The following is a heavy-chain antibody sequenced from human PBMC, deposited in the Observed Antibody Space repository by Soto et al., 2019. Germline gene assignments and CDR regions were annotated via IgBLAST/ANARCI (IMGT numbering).Heavy chain of an antibody. CDR1: GYSFTSQY. CDR2: INPNGGST. Sequence: QVQLVQSGAEVKKPGASVKISCEASGYSFTSQYVHWVRQAPGQGLEWMGIINPNGGSTTYAQKFEGRGPRHGDRPTSKGYMEVSGLASGATAVYYLSGEQWVRPGGGGTEPLDIWGQGTMVTVAS. CDR3: SGEQWVRPGGGGTEPLDI. D-gene: IGHD5-12*01. V-gene: IGHV1-46*03. J-gene: IGHJ3*02.